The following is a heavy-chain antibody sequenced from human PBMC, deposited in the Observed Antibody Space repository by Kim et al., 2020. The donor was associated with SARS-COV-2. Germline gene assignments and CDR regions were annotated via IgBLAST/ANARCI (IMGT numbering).Heavy chain of an antibody. CDR3: ARGVMVRGVTFPGLLVYYYYGMDV. V-gene: IGHV4-34*01. Sequence: SETLSLTCAVYGGSFSGYYWSWIRQPPGKGLEWIGEINHSGSTNYNPSLKSRVTISVDTSKNQFSLKLSSVTAADTAVYYCARGVMVRGVTFPGLLVYYYYGMDVWGQGTTGTVSS. D-gene: IGHD3-10*01. J-gene: IGHJ6*02. CDR1: GGSFSGYY. CDR2: INHSGST.